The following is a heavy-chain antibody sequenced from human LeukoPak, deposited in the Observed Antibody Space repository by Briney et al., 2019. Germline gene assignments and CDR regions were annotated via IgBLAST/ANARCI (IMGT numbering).Heavy chain of an antibody. CDR3: GRAPPQTNAFGY. V-gene: IGHV4-31*03. D-gene: IGHD1-14*01. J-gene: IGHJ4*02. CDR1: GGSISSGGYS. CDR2: IYYSGST. Sequence: PSETLSLTCTVSGGSISSGGYSWSWIRQHPGKGLEWIGYIYYSGSTFYNPSLKSRVTISVDTSKNQFSLKLSSVTAADTAVYYCGRAPPQTNAFGYGGQETLVTFSS.